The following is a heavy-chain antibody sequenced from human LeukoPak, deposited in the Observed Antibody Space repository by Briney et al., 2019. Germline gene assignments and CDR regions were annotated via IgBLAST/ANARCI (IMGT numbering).Heavy chain of an antibody. Sequence: ASVKVSCKVSGYTLTELSMHWVRQAPGKRLEWMGGFDPEDGETIYAQKFQGRVTMTEDTSTDTAYMELSSLRSEDTAVYYCARYDLWSGYFNPSRSTYYFDYWGQGTLVTVSS. CDR2: FDPEDGET. V-gene: IGHV1-24*01. D-gene: IGHD3-3*01. CDR1: GYTLTELS. CDR3: ARYDLWSGYFNPSRSTYYFDY. J-gene: IGHJ4*02.